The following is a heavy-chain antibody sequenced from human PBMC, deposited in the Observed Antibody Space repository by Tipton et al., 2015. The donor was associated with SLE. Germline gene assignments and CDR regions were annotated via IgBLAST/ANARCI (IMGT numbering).Heavy chain of an antibody. Sequence: TLSLTCAVSGYSISSGYYWGWIRQPPGKGLEWIGSIFHSGSTYYNPSLKSRVTISVDTSKNQFSLRVSSVTAADTAKYYCVKGQEVAATNYYYYMDVWGKGTTVTVS. J-gene: IGHJ6*03. CDR2: IFHSGST. CDR3: VKGQEVAATNYYYYMDV. V-gene: IGHV4-38-2*01. CDR1: GYSISSGYY. D-gene: IGHD6-19*01.